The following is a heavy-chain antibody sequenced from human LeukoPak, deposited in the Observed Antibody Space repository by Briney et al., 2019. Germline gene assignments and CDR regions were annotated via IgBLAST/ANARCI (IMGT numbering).Heavy chain of an antibody. CDR2: IYYSWST. Sequence: SDTLSLTCTVSGGSISSTFYYWAWIRQSPGRGLEWIESIYYSWSTNYNPSLKSRVTISVDTSKNQFSLKLSSVTAADTAVYYCARGLRYYGSGSYYNGGGYFDYWGQGTLVTVSS. CDR1: GGSISSTFYY. V-gene: IGHV4-39*07. CDR3: ARGLRYYGSGSYYNGGGYFDY. J-gene: IGHJ4*02. D-gene: IGHD3-10*01.